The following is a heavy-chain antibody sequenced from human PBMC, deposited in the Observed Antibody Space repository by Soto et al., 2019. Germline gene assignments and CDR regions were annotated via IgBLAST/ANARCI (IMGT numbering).Heavy chain of an antibody. J-gene: IGHJ4*02. CDR2: ITSSSTTI. CDR1: GFTFTSNS. V-gene: IGHV3-48*02. D-gene: IGHD2-21*02. Sequence: GESLKISCAASGFTFTSNSMNWVRQAPGKGLEWISYITSSSTTIYYADSVKGRFTISRDNAKNSVYLQLNSLRDEDTALYYCARGRVGTAYFDYCGQRALVTVSS. CDR3: ARGRVGTAYFDY.